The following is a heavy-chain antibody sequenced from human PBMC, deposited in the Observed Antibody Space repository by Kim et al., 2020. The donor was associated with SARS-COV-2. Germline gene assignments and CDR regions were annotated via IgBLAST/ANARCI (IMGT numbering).Heavy chain of an antibody. J-gene: IGHJ4*02. CDR2: ISSSSSYI. CDR1: GFTFSSYS. D-gene: IGHD6-13*01. Sequence: GGSLRLSCAASGFTFSSYSMNWVRQAPGKGLEWVSSISSSSSYIYYADSVKGRFTISRDNAKNSLYLQMNSLRAEDTAVYYCVRDRGVGSSWPLDYWGQGTLVTVSS. V-gene: IGHV3-21*04. CDR3: VRDRGVGSSWPLDY.